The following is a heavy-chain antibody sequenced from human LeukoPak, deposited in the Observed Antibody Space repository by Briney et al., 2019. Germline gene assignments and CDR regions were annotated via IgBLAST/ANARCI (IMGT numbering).Heavy chain of an antibody. CDR3: AREAGVSPFDP. CDR2: ISAYNGNT. D-gene: IGHD2-8*01. Sequence: ASEKLSCKASGYTFTSNGISWVRQAPRQGLEWMGWISAYNGNTNYAQQLQGRVTMTTDTSTSTAYMELRSLRSDDAAVYYCAREAGVSPFDPWGQGTLVTVSS. J-gene: IGHJ5*02. V-gene: IGHV1-18*01. CDR1: GYTFTSNG.